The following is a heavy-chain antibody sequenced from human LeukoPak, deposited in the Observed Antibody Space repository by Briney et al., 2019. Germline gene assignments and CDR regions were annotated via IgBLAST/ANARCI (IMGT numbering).Heavy chain of an antibody. CDR1: GDSVSSNSGV. CDR3: AREAAAGWVDY. CDR2: TFYRSKWYN. Sequence: SQTLSVTCAISGDSVSSNSGVWTWIRQSPSRGFEWLGRTFYRSKWYNHYAVSVKSRITINPDTSKNQFSLQLNSVTPEDTAVYYCAREAAAGWVDYWGQGTLVTVSS. V-gene: IGHV6-1*01. D-gene: IGHD6-13*01. J-gene: IGHJ4*02.